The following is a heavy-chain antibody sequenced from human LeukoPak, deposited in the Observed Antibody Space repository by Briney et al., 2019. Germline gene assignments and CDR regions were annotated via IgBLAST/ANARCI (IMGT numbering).Heavy chain of an antibody. V-gene: IGHV4-39*07. D-gene: IGHD6-19*01. J-gene: IGHJ4*02. Sequence: SETLSLTCTVSGGSISNSSSYWGWIRQPPGKGLEWIGSIYYSGSTYYNPSLKSRVTISVDTSKNQFSLKLSSVTAADTAVYYCARTGPRQFIDYWGQGTLVTVSS. CDR3: ARTGPRQFIDY. CDR2: IYYSGST. CDR1: GGSISNSSSY.